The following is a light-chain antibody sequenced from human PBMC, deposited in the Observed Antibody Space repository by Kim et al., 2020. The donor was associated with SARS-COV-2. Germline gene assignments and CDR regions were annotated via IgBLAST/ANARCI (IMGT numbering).Light chain of an antibody. CDR3: QAWNSGSSWV. CDR1: KLGNNF. CDR2: HDR. V-gene: IGLV3-1*01. Sequence: VSQGQTAIITCSGDKLGNNFVSWYQHRPGQPPAVVIFHDRERPSGIPERFSGSNSGNTATLTISGTQPLDEADYYCQAWNSGSSWVFGGGTQLTVL. J-gene: IGLJ3*02.